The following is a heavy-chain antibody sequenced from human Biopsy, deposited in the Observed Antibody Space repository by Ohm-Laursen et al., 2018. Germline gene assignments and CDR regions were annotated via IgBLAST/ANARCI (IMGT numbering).Heavy chain of an antibody. J-gene: IGHJ3*02. CDR2: ISGSGATP. D-gene: IGHD2-15*01. CDR1: GFTFSNYA. Sequence: SLRLSCTASGFTFSNYAMSWVRQSPGKALEWLSTISGSGATPYYADSVKGRFTISRDNSKNTLYLQMNSLRAEDTAVYYCARPNLREWKLHNAFDIWGQGTMVTVSS. CDR3: ARPNLREWKLHNAFDI. V-gene: IGHV3-23*01.